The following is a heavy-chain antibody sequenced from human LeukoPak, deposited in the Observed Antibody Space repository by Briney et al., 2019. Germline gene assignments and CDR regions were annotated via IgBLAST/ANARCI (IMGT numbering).Heavy chain of an antibody. CDR3: ARDGEYCSSTSCPFPWAFDI. V-gene: IGHV3-20*04. CDR1: GFTFDDYG. J-gene: IGHJ3*02. Sequence: SGGSLRLSCAASGFTFDDYGMSWVRRAPGKGLEWVSGINWNGGSTGYADSVKGRFTISRDNAKNSLYLQMNSLRAEDTALYYCARDGEYCSSTSCPFPWAFDIWGQGTMVTVSS. D-gene: IGHD2-2*01. CDR2: INWNGGST.